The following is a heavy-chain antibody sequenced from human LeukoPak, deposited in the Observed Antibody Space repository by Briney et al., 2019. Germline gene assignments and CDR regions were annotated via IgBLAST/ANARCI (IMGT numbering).Heavy chain of an antibody. CDR3: ARDETAYGSGSVDY. Sequence: ETLSLTCAVYGGSFSGYYWSWVRQAPGKGLEWVANIKQDGSEKYYVDSVKGRFTISRDNAKNSLYQQMNSLRAEDTAVYYCARDETAYGSGSVDYWGQGTLVTVSS. D-gene: IGHD3-10*01. CDR1: GGSFSGYY. CDR2: IKQDGSEK. J-gene: IGHJ4*02. V-gene: IGHV3-7*01.